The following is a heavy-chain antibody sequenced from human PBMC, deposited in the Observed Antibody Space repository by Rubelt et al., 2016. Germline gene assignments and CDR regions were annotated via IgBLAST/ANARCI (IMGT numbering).Heavy chain of an antibody. Sequence: QVQLVQSGAEVKKPGASVKVPCKASGYTFTSYYMHWVRQAPGQGLEWMGIINHSGRSTSYAQKFQGRVTMTRDTSTSTVYMELSSLRSEDTAVYYCARSPRYDFEDNWFDPWGQGTLATVSS. V-gene: IGHV1-46*01. J-gene: IGHJ5*02. CDR1: GYTFTSYY. D-gene: IGHD3-3*01. CDR3: ARSPRYDFEDNWFDP. CDR2: INHSGRST.